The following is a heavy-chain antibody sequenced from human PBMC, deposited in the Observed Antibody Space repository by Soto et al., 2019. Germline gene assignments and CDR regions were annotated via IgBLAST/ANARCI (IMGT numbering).Heavy chain of an antibody. CDR1: GGSISNYF. J-gene: IGHJ4*02. D-gene: IGHD6-19*01. Sequence: PSETLSLTCSVSGGSISNYFWSWIRQPPGKGLEWIGYIYYTGSTNFNPSLKSRVTMSVDTSKNQFSLKLSSVTAADTAVYYCARSSSSGWQSYFDYWGQGTLVTVSS. V-gene: IGHV4-59*01. CDR3: ARSSSSGWQSYFDY. CDR2: IYYTGST.